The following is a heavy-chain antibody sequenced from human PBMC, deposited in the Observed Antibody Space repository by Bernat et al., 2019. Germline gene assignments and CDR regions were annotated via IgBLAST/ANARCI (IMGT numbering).Heavy chain of an antibody. V-gene: IGHV1-2*04. Sequence: QVQLVQSGAEVKKPGASVKVSCKASGYTFTGYYMHWVRQAPGQGLEWMGWINPNSGGTNYAQKFQGWVTMTRDTSISTAYMELSRLRSDDTAVYYCAREEGIAVAGIFNYYYGMDVWGQGNTGTVPS. CDR1: GYTFTGYY. CDR2: INPNSGGT. CDR3: AREEGIAVAGIFNYYYGMDV. D-gene: IGHD6-19*01. J-gene: IGHJ6*02.